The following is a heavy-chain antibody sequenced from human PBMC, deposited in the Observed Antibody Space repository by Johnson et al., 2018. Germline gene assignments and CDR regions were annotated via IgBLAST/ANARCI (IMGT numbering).Heavy chain of an antibody. CDR1: GFTFSSYV. CDR3: AKGIWEYSINS. J-gene: IGHJ4*02. V-gene: IGHV3-23*04. D-gene: IGHD2/OR15-2a*01. Sequence: VQLVESGGGLVQPGGSLRLSCAVSGFTFSSYVMTWVRQAPGKGLEWVSTCGSDGATYYADSVKGRFTISRDNSKNMVVLQMNSLRVEDTAVYYCAKGIWEYSINSWGQGILVTVSS. CDR2: TCGSDGAT.